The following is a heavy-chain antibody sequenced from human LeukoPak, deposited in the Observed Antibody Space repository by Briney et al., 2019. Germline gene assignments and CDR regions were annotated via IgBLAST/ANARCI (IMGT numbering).Heavy chain of an antibody. J-gene: IGHJ5*02. CDR1: GYTFNRHG. CDR2: ISCYNGDT. Sequence: ASVKVSCKASGYTFNRHGISWVRQAPGQGLEWMGWISCYNGDTHYAQNHRGRFTMTTDASTSTAYMELRSLRSDDTAVYYCARADRLHGGPYLIGPWGQGTLVTVSS. D-gene: IGHD2-21*01. CDR3: ARADRLHGGPYLIGP. V-gene: IGHV1-18*01.